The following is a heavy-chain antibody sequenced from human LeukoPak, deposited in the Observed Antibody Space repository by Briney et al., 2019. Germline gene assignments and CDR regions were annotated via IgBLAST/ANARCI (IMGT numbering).Heavy chain of an antibody. Sequence: GGSLRLTCAASGSTFSNARMSWVRQAPGKGLEWVGRIDRRTYGGTTDYAAPVKGRFTISRDDSKNTLYLQMNSLKTEDTAVYYCTTVAYDYGDDGLDYWVQRTLVTVSS. V-gene: IGHV3-15*04. CDR1: GSTFSNAR. CDR2: IDRRTYGGTT. D-gene: IGHD4-17*01. CDR3: TTVAYDYGDDGLDY. J-gene: IGHJ4*02.